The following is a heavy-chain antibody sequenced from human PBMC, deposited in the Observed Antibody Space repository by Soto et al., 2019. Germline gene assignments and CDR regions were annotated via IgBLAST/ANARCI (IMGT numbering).Heavy chain of an antibody. D-gene: IGHD2-2*01. CDR1: GGSIRGYY. CDR3: VRASMPKAHFDS. Sequence: KTSETLSLTCTASGGSIRGYYWSWIRQSAGMGLEWIGRMHTSGSTNYNPSLKSRVTFSVDMSKNQISLKLTSVTAADTALYYCVRASMPKAHFDSWGQGTLVTVSS. V-gene: IGHV4-4*07. CDR2: MHTSGST. J-gene: IGHJ4*02.